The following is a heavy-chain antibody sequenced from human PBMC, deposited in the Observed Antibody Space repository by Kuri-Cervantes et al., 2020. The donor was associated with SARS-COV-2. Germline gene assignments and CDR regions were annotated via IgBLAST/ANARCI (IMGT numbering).Heavy chain of an antibody. D-gene: IGHD3-16*01. J-gene: IGHJ6*03. V-gene: IGHV3-30*04. Sequence: GESLKISCAASGFTFSSYAMHWVRQAPGKGLEWVAVISYDGSNKYYADSVKGRFTISRDNSKNTLYLQMDGLRPEDTAVYYCARDMTFDEYGDYFYYYMDVWGKGNTVNGSS. CDR2: ISYDGSNK. CDR1: GFTFSSYA. CDR3: ARDMTFDEYGDYFYYYMDV.